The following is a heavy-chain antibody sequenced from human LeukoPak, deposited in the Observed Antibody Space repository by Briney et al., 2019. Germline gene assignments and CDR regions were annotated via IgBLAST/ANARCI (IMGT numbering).Heavy chain of an antibody. CDR2: INPNSGGT. D-gene: IGHD4-17*01. CDR1: GYTFTGYY. Sequence: ASVKVSCKASGYTFTGYYMHWVRQAPGQGLEWMGWINPNSGGTNYAQKFQGRVTMTRDTSISTAYMELSRLRSDDTAVYYCARVGNYGDYVGYFDYWGQGTLVTVSS. V-gene: IGHV1-2*02. CDR3: ARVGNYGDYVGYFDY. J-gene: IGHJ4*02.